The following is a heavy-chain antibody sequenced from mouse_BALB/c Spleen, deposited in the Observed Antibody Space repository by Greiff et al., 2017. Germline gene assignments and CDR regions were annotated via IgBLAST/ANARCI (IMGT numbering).Heavy chain of an antibody. CDR2: INSNGGST. CDR1: GFTFSSYY. V-gene: IGHV5-6-2*01. J-gene: IGHJ4*01. Sequence: EVKVVESGGGLVKLGGSLKLSCAASGFTFSSYYMSWVRQTPEKRLELVAAINSNGGSTYYPDTVKGRFTISRDNAKNTLYLQMSSLKSEDTALYYCARPELLYAMDYWGQGTSVTVSS. CDR3: ARPELLYAMDY.